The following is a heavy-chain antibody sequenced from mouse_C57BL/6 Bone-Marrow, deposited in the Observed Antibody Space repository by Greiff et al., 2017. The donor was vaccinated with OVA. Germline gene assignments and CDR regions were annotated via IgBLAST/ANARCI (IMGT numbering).Heavy chain of an antibody. CDR1: GFNIKDDY. CDR2: IDPENGDT. V-gene: IGHV14-4*01. CDR3: TILLWLRRYFDY. Sequence: EVQGVESGAELVRPGASVKLSCTASGFNIKDDYMHWVKQRPEQGLEWIGWIDPENGDTEYASKFQGKATITADTSSNTAYLQLSSLTSEDTAVYYCTILLWLRRYFDYWGQGTTLTVSS. D-gene: IGHD2-2*01. J-gene: IGHJ2*01.